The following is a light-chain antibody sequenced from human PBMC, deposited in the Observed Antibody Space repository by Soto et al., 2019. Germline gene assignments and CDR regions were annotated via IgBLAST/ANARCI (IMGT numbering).Light chain of an antibody. CDR2: DVS. J-gene: IGLJ2*01. Sequence: QSALTQPASVSGSPGQSITISCTGTSSDVGGYNYVSWYQQHPVEAPKPMIYDVSNRPSGVSNRFSGSKSGNTASLTVSGLQSEDEADYYCSSYTSSSVLFGGGTKLTVL. V-gene: IGLV2-14*03. CDR1: SSDVGGYNY. CDR3: SSYTSSSVL.